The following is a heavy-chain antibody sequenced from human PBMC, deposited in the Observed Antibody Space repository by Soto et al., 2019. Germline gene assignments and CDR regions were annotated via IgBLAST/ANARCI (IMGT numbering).Heavy chain of an antibody. CDR2: IDPGDSDT. J-gene: IGHJ4*02. V-gene: IGHV5-51*01. CDR3: ARQNQHSGSYYFDY. Sequence: GESLKISCKSSGYSFTKYWMGWVRQMPGKGLEWMGIIDPGDSDTRYSPSSQGQVTISADKSISTAYLQWSSLKASDTAMYYCARQNQHSGSYYFDYWGQGTLVTVSS. D-gene: IGHD1-26*01. CDR1: GYSFTKYW.